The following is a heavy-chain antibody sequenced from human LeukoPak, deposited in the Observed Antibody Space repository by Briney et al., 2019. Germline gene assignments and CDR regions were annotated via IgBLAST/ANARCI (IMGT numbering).Heavy chain of an antibody. J-gene: IGHJ6*03. D-gene: IGHD6-6*01. Sequence: SDTLSLACTVSGGSLNGYYWSWIRQPLGKGLEWIGFITHNGSVKHNPSLTSRATISVDTSKNQVSLKLTSVTPADTAVYYCARHPRIAVPPFYYYYMDV. V-gene: IGHV4-59*08. CDR3: ARHPRIAVPPFYYYYMDV. CDR1: GGSLNGYY. CDR2: ITHNGSV.